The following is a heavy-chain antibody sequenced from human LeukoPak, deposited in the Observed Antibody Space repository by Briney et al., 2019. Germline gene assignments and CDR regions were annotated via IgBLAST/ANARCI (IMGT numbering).Heavy chain of an antibody. D-gene: IGHD6-13*01. CDR1: GGSFSGYY. Sequence: SETLSLTCAVYGGSFSGYYWSWIRQPPGKGLEWIGEINHSGSTNYNPSLKSRVTISVDTSKNQFSLKLSSVTAADTAVYYCARTHIATGVDYWVQGTLVTVSS. V-gene: IGHV4-34*01. CDR2: INHSGST. J-gene: IGHJ4*02. CDR3: ARTHIATGVDY.